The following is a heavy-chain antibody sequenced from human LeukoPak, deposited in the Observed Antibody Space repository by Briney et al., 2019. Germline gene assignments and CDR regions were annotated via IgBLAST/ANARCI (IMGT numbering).Heavy chain of an antibody. Sequence: PSETLSLTCTVSGGSISSGGYYWSWIRQPPGKGLEWIGYIYHSGSTYYNPSLKSRVTISVDRSKNQFSLKLSSVTAADTAVYYCAAMLGYCSSTSCPQMPFDYWGQGTLVTVSS. CDR3: AAMLGYCSSTSCPQMPFDY. D-gene: IGHD2-2*01. J-gene: IGHJ4*02. CDR1: GGSISSGGYY. V-gene: IGHV4-30-2*01. CDR2: IYHSGST.